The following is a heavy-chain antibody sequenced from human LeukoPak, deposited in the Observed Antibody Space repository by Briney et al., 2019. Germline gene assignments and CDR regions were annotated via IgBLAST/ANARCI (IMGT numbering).Heavy chain of an antibody. CDR2: INWNGGST. Sequence: GGSLRLSCAASGFTFDDYGMSWVRQAPGKGLEWVSGINWNGGSTGYADSVKGRFTSSRDNAKNSLYLQINSLRAEDTALYYCARRGYDILTGNYDYYYYMDVWGKGTTVTVSS. CDR1: GFTFDDYG. CDR3: ARRGYDILTGNYDYYYYMDV. J-gene: IGHJ6*03. V-gene: IGHV3-20*04. D-gene: IGHD3-9*01.